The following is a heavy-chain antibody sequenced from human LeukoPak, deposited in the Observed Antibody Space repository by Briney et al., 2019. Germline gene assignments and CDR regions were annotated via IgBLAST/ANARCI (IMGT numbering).Heavy chain of an antibody. V-gene: IGHV3-23*01. D-gene: IGHD3-22*01. CDR2: ISGSGGST. J-gene: IGHJ4*02. CDR1: GFTFSSYA. CDR3: AKDRPRYYDSSGYYPPHDY. Sequence: GGSLRLSCAASGFTFSSYAMSWVRQAPGKGLEWVSAISGSGGSTYYADSVKGRFTISRDNSKNTLYLQMNSLRAEDTAVYYCAKDRPRYYDSSGYYPPHDYWGQGTLVTVSS.